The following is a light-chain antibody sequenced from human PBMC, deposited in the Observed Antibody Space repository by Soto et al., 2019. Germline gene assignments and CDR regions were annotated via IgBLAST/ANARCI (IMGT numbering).Light chain of an antibody. CDR1: QNIGTY. Sequence: DVPLTQSPSSLSASIGDRVIISCRASQNIGTYLNWFLQKPGKAPKLLIYVATSLQDGVPSRFSGTGSGTDFALIISSLQPEDVGIYYCHQSDSTPQTFGQGTRVEV. J-gene: IGKJ1*01. CDR2: VAT. CDR3: HQSDSTPQT. V-gene: IGKV1-39*01.